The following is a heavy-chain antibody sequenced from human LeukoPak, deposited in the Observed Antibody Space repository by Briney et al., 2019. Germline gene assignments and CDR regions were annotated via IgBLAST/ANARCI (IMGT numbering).Heavy chain of an antibody. CDR2: IWYDGSNK. CDR1: GFTFSSYG. D-gene: IGHD6-13*01. CDR3: ARDGAYSASNF. V-gene: IGHV3-33*01. J-gene: IGHJ3*01. Sequence: PGGSLRLSCAASGFTFSSYGMHWVRQAPGKGLEWVAVIWYDGSNKYYADSVKGRFTISRDNSKNTLYLQMNSLRAEDTAVYYCARDGAYSASNFWGQGTMVAVSS.